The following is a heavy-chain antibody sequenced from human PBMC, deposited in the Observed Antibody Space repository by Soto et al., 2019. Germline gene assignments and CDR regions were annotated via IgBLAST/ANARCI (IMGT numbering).Heavy chain of an antibody. CDR2: INPDGSVT. V-gene: IGHV3-74*01. J-gene: IGHJ4*02. Sequence: SLRLSCAASGFTFSNYWMHWVRQAPGKGLVWVSHINPDGSVTNYADSVKGRFTVSRDNAKNTLYLQMNSLKAEDTAVYYCATSPNIVLMVYATAWGQGTLVTVSS. D-gene: IGHD2-8*01. CDR1: GFTFSNYW. CDR3: ATSPNIVLMVYATA.